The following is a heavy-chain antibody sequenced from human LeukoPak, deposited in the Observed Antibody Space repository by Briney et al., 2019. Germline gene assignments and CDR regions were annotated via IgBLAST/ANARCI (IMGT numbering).Heavy chain of an antibody. Sequence: GGSLRLSCAASGFTFSSYAMSWVRQAPGKGLEWVSAISGSGGSTYYADSVKGRFTISRDNSKNTLYLQMNSLRAEDTAVYYCASSPYYGSGSRYYYYMDVWGKGTTVTVSS. D-gene: IGHD3-10*01. CDR1: GFTFSSYA. CDR2: ISGSGGST. V-gene: IGHV3-23*01. CDR3: ASSPYYGSGSRYYYYMDV. J-gene: IGHJ6*03.